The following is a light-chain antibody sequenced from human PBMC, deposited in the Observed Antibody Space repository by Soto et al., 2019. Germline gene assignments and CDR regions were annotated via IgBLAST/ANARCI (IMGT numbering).Light chain of an antibody. Sequence: QSALTQPASVSGSPGQSITISCTGTSSDVGGYNYVSWFQQHPGKAPKLIIFDVSNRPSGVSNRFSGSKSGNTASLTISGLQAEDGADYYCSSYTYAGGTPYVFXPGTKVTVL. J-gene: IGLJ1*01. CDR3: SSYTYAGGTPYV. CDR2: DVS. CDR1: SSDVGGYNY. V-gene: IGLV2-14*03.